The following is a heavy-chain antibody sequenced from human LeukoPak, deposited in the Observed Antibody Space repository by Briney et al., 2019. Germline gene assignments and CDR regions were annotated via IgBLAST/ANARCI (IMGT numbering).Heavy chain of an antibody. Sequence: ASVKVSCKASGGTFSSYAISWVRQASGQGLEWMGGIIPIFGTANYAQKFQGRVTITTDESTSTAYMELSSLRSEDTAVYYCASARREYQLLYRILSFGDYYYYMDVWGKGTTVTVSS. D-gene: IGHD2-2*02. V-gene: IGHV1-69*05. CDR2: IIPIFGTA. CDR3: ASARREYQLLYRILSFGDYYYYMDV. J-gene: IGHJ6*03. CDR1: GGTFSSYA.